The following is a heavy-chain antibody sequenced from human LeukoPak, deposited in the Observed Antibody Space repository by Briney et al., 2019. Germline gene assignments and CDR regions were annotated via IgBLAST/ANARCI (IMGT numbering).Heavy chain of an antibody. J-gene: IGHJ4*02. CDR2: IYYSGST. CDR3: ARYYDSSGYSTFFDY. Sequence: SETLTLTCTVSGESMNTYYWTWIRQPPGKGLEWIGYIYYSGSTNYNPSLKSRVTISVDTSKNQFSLKLSSVTAADTAVYYCARYYDSSGYSTFFDYWGQGTLVTVSS. CDR1: GESMNTYY. D-gene: IGHD3-22*01. V-gene: IGHV4-59*08.